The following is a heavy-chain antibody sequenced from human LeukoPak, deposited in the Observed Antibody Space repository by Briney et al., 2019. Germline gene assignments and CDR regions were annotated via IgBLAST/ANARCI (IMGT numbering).Heavy chain of an antibody. CDR3: ARDQREITFGGVIMVPFDY. CDR1: GFTFSSSW. J-gene: IGHJ4*02. CDR2: IKQDGSEK. V-gene: IGHV3-7*01. Sequence: GGSLRLSCAASGFTFSSSWMSWVRQAPGKGLEWVANIKQDGSEKYYVGSVKGRFTISRDNAKNSLYLQMNSLRAEDTAVYYCARDQREITFGGVIMVPFDYWGQGTLVTVSS. D-gene: IGHD3-16*01.